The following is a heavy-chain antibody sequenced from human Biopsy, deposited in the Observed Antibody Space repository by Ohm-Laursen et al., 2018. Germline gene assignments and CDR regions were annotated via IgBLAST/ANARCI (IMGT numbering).Heavy chain of an antibody. CDR3: ARLSTLFGVADFTDD. V-gene: IGHV4-59*08. Sequence: SDTLSLTCTLSGASVRSHFLTWIRQPPGKGLQWIGSISNSGTTKSSPSLKSRLNISLHTSKNQFPLKLTSVTAADTAVYYCARLSTLFGVADFTDDWGQGTLVTVSS. CDR2: ISNSGTT. D-gene: IGHD3-3*01. J-gene: IGHJ4*02. CDR1: GASVRSHF.